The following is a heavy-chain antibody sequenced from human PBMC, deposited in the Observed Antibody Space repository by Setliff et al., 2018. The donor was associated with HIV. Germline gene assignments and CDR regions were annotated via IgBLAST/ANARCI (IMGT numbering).Heavy chain of an antibody. CDR2: MNPFSGET. J-gene: IGHJ6*02. D-gene: IGHD3-3*01. CDR3: TRGPWGYDFWNGPSPMEV. CDR1: GYTFLNYD. V-gene: IGHV1-8*01. Sequence: ASVKVSCRSLGYTFLNYDIFWVRQATGQGLEWMARMNPFSGETAFAQKSHGRVTLTRNTSRRTAYMTLNTLKYEDTAVYYCTRGPWGYDFWNGPSPMEVWGQGTSVTVAS.